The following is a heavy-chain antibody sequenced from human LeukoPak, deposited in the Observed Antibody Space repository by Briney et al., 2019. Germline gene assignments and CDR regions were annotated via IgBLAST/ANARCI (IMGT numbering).Heavy chain of an antibody. Sequence: GGSLRLSCTASGFTFGDYAMTWVGQAPGKGLEGVGLIRSKAYGGTTEFAASVKGRFTISRDDSKSIAYLQMNSLKTEDTAVYYCTTYDPSNYYGMDVWGQGTTVTVS. D-gene: IGHD5-12*01. J-gene: IGHJ6*02. CDR2: IRSKAYGGTT. CDR3: TTYDPSNYYGMDV. V-gene: IGHV3-49*04. CDR1: GFTFGDYA.